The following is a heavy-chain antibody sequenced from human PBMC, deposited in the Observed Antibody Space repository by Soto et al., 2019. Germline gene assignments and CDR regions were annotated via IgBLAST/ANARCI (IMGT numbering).Heavy chain of an antibody. J-gene: IGHJ6*02. CDR3: AKVSGTADYYYYGMDV. V-gene: IGHV3-23*01. CDR1: GVTFISYA. CDR2: ISGSGGST. Sequence: PVGSLRLSYAASGVTFISYAMSWVRQAQGKGLEWVSAISGSGGSTYYADSVKGRFTISRDNSKNTLYLQMNSLRAEDTAVYYCAKVSGTADYYYYGMDVWGQGTTVTVSS. D-gene: IGHD1-1*01.